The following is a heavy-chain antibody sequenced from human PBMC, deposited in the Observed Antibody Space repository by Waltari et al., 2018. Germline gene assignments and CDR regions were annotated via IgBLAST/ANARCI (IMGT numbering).Heavy chain of an antibody. D-gene: IGHD3-16*01. CDR3: ASSRLFDY. V-gene: IGHV3-30-3*01. Sequence: QVQLVESGGGVVQPGRSLRLSCAASGFTFSSYAMHWVHQAPGKGLEWVAVISYDGSNKYYADSVKGRFTISRDNSKNTLYLQMNSLRAEDTAVYYCASSRLFDYWGQGTLVTVSS. CDR2: ISYDGSNK. J-gene: IGHJ4*02. CDR1: GFTFSSYA.